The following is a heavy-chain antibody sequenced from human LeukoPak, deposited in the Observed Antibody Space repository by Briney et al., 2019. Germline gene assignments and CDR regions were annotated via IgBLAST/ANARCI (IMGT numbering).Heavy chain of an antibody. CDR1: GCTFSSYS. CDR2: ISSISCYM. J-gene: IGHJ4*02. V-gene: IGHV3-21*06. Sequence: VGSLRLSCATSGCTFSSYSKNWVRQASVKGLEWVSSISSISCYMFYADSVKGRFTNCRDNAKNSLFRQMNSLRAEDTAVYYCATNCYGSGSYYESDIDDWGQGTQVTVSS. CDR3: ATNCYGSGSYYESDIDD. D-gene: IGHD3-10*01.